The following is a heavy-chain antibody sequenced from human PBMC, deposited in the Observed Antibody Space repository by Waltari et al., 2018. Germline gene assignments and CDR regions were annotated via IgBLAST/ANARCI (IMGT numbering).Heavy chain of an antibody. Sequence: QVQLQESGPGLVKPSETLSLTCTVSGGSISSYYWSWIRQPPGKGLEWIGYIYYSGSTNYTPSLKSRVTISVDTSKNQFSLKLSSVTAADTAVYYCARDGIDYSNYGSSYYYGMDVWGQGTTVTVSS. CDR2: IYYSGST. CDR3: ARDGIDYSNYGSSYYYGMDV. J-gene: IGHJ6*02. V-gene: IGHV4-59*01. D-gene: IGHD4-4*01. CDR1: GGSISSYY.